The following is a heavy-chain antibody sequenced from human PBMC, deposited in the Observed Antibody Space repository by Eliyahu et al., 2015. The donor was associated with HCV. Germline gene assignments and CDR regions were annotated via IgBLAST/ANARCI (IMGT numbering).Heavy chain of an antibody. CDR1: GFXFSNYV. CDR3: ARDHEYCSSTSCYYFDS. Sequence: QVQLVESGGGVVQPGRSLRLSCAASGFXFSNYVLHWVRQAPGKGLEGVAVIWYDGSNKYYADSVKGRFTISRDNSKNTLYLQMNSLRAEDTAVYYCARDHEYCSSTSCYYFDSWGQGTLVTVSS. D-gene: IGHD2-2*01. V-gene: IGHV3-33*01. J-gene: IGHJ4*02. CDR2: IWYDGSNK.